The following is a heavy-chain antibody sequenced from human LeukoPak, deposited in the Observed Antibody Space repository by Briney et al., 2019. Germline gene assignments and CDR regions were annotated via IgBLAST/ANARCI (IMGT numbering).Heavy chain of an antibody. V-gene: IGHV1-46*01. J-gene: IGHJ4*02. CDR3: ARDGTPEYDHIWGRPQLY. CDR2: INPSGGST. CDR1: GYTFTSYY. D-gene: IGHD3-16*01. Sequence: ASVKVSCKASGYTFTSYYMHWVRQAPGQGLEWMGIINPSGGSTSYAQKFQGRVTMTRDTSTSTAYMELSSLRSEDTAVYYCARDGTPEYDHIWGRPQLYWGQGTLVIVSS.